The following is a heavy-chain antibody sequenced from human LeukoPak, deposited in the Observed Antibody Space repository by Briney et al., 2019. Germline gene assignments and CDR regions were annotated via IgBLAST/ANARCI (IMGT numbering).Heavy chain of an antibody. CDR1: GGSISSYY. V-gene: IGHV4-4*07. CDR3: ARAHIAVAGTGVAFDI. J-gene: IGHJ3*02. Sequence: SETLSLTCTVSGGSISSYYWSWIRQPAGKGLEWIGRIYTSGSTNYNPSLKGRVTMSVDTSKNQFSLKLSSVTAADTAVYYCARAHIAVAGTGVAFDIWGQGTMVTVSS. D-gene: IGHD6-19*01. CDR2: IYTSGST.